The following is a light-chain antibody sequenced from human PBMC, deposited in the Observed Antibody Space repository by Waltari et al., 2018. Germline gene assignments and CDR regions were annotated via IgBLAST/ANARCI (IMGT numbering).Light chain of an antibody. V-gene: IGLV2-14*03. CDR3: SSYTNTNTLV. Sequence: QSALTQPASVSGSPGQSIPISCTGTRHHVGVYNSFSWSQHLPGKAPKLIIYDVSRWPSGVSNRFSGSKSGNTASLTISGLQAEDEADYYCSSYTNTNTLVFGGGTKVTVL. CDR1: RHHVGVYNS. CDR2: DVS. J-gene: IGLJ2*01.